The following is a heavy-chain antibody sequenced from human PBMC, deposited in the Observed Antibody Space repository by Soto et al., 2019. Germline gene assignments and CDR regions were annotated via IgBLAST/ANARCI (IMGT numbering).Heavy chain of an antibody. CDR1: GFTFSNYA. CDR2: ISDNGGTT. D-gene: IGHD4-17*01. J-gene: IGHJ4*02. Sequence: EVQLVESGEGLVQPGGSLRLSCAASGFTFSNYAMHWVRQAPGKGLEYVSAISDNGGTTYYAGSVKGRFTISRDNSKNTLYIQMGSLRAEDLSVYYCARGPSTVATWLDYWGQGTLVTVSS. V-gene: IGHV3-64*02. CDR3: ARGPSTVATWLDY.